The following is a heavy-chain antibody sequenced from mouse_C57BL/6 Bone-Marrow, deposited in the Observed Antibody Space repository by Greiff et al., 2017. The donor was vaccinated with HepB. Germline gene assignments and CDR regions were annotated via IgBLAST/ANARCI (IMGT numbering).Heavy chain of an antibody. V-gene: IGHV1-64*01. D-gene: IGHD1-1*01. CDR1: GYTFTSYW. J-gene: IGHJ4*01. CDR3: AREEGYYYGSRDAMDY. Sequence: VQLQQSGAELVKPGASVKLSCKASGYTFTSYWMHWVKQRPGQGLEWIGMIHPNSGSTNYNEKFKSKATLTVDKSSSTAYMQLSSLTSEDSAVYYCAREEGYYYGSRDAMDYWGQGTSVTVSS. CDR2: IHPNSGST.